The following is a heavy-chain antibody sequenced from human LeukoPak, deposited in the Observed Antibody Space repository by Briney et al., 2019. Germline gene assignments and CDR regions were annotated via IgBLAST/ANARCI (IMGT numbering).Heavy chain of an antibody. CDR2: ISYDGSNK. Sequence: GGSLRLSCAASGFTFSSYAMHWVRQAPGKGLEWVAIISYDGSNKYYADSVKGRFTISRDNSKNTLYLQMNSLISEDTAVYYCASQIIAAAADPFDYWGQGTLVTVSS. J-gene: IGHJ4*02. V-gene: IGHV3-30-3*01. D-gene: IGHD6-13*01. CDR1: GFTFSSYA. CDR3: ASQIIAAAADPFDY.